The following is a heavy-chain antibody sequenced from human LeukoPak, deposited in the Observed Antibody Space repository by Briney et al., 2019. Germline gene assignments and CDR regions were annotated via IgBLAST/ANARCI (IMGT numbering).Heavy chain of an antibody. CDR3: AKTTVTSEEYFYYYMHV. V-gene: IGHV1-18*01. CDR1: GYTFTSYG. CDR2: IITYNGNT. J-gene: IGHJ6*03. D-gene: IGHD4-17*01. Sequence: ASVKVSCKTSGYTFTSYGLSWVRQAPGQGLEWMGCIITYNGNTYYSQKLQGRVTMTTDTSTRTAYMELRSLRSDDTAVYYCAKTTVTSEEYFYYYMHVWGKGTTVTVSS.